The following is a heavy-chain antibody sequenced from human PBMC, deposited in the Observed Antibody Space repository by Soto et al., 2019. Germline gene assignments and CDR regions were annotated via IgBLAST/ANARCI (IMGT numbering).Heavy chain of an antibody. Sequence: GESLKISCAASGFTFSSYAMSWVRQAPGKGLEWVSAISGSGGSTYYADSVKGRFTISRDNSKNTLYLQMNSLRAEDTAVYYCAKAMGATTFYDDYWGQGTLVTVSS. J-gene: IGHJ4*02. CDR2: ISGSGGST. V-gene: IGHV3-23*01. CDR1: GFTFSSYA. CDR3: AKAMGATTFYDDY. D-gene: IGHD1-26*01.